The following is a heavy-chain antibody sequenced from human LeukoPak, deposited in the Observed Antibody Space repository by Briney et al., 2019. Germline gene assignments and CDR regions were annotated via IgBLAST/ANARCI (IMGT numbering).Heavy chain of an antibody. CDR3: PKEWGVVGDGDNYFDP. CDR2: ISSDGNRT. D-gene: IGHD5-24*01. V-gene: IGHV3-74*03. CDR1: GFTFSSHW. J-gene: IGHJ5*02. Sequence: PGGSLRLSCAASGFTFSSHWMYWVRHAPGKGLVWVSRISSDGNRTTYADSVQGRFTISRDNAKNTLYLQMNSLTAEDTAVYYCPKEWGVVGDGDNYFDPWGQGTLVTVSS.